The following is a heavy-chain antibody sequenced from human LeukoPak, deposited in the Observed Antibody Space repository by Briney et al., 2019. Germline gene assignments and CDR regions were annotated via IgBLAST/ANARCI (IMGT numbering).Heavy chain of an antibody. J-gene: IGHJ6*02. D-gene: IGHD6-19*01. CDR1: GGTFSSYA. CDR3: ASLGGNQWLVLGYYYGMDV. Sequence: SVKVSCKASGGTFSSYAISWVRQAPGQGLEWMGGIIPIFGTANYAQKFQGRVTITADESTSTAYMELSSLRSEDTAVYYCASLGGNQWLVLGYYYGMDVWGQGTTVTVS. V-gene: IGHV1-69*13. CDR2: IIPIFGTA.